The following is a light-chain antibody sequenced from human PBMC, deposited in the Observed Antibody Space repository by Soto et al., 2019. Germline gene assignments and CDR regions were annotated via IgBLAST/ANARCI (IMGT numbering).Light chain of an antibody. CDR2: DAS. V-gene: IGKV3-11*01. J-gene: IGKJ4*01. Sequence: EIVLTQSPATLSLSPGERATLSCRASQSVSSYLAWYQQKPGQAPRLLIYDASNRATGIPARFSGSGSGTDFTLTNSSLEPEYVAVYYCQQRSNWPLTFGGGTKVEIK. CDR1: QSVSSY. CDR3: QQRSNWPLT.